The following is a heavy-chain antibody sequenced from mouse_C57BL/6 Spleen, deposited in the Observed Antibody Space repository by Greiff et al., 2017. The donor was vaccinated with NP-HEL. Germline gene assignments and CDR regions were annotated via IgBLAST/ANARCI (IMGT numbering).Heavy chain of an antibody. CDR3: AAIYYYGHWYFDV. CDR2: IHPSDSDT. J-gene: IGHJ1*03. Sequence: QVQLQQPGAELVKPGASVKVSCKASGYTFTSYWMHWVKQRPGQGLEWIGRIHPSDSDTNYNQKFKGKATLTVDKSSSTAYMQLSSLTSEDSAVYYWAAIYYYGHWYFDVWGTGTTVTVSS. D-gene: IGHD1-1*01. CDR1: GYTFTSYW. V-gene: IGHV1-74*01.